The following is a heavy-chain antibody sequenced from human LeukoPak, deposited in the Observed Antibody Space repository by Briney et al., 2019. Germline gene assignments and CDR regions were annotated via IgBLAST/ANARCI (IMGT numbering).Heavy chain of an antibody. CDR2: IHYSGSS. D-gene: IGHD2-8*01. Sequence: SETLSLTCTVSGDSTSNFHWNWIRQSPGKGLEWIGNIHYSGSSVYNPSLKSRGTISIDTSRRQFFLKLNSVTAADTAVYFCALAPNSNWFDFWGPGILVTVSS. V-gene: IGHV4-59*03. CDR3: ALAPNSNWFDF. J-gene: IGHJ5*01. CDR1: GDSTSNFH.